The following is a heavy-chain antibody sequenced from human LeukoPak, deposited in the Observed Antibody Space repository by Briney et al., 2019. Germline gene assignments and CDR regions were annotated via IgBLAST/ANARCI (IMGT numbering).Heavy chain of an antibody. Sequence: GGSLRLSCEGSGFSFSSYWMTWVRQLPGKGPEWVANIRQDESERYFADSVKGRFTISRDNAKNSLYLQMNSLRAEDTAVYYCARDWYSGSYPIDYWGQGTLVTVSS. V-gene: IGHV3-7*03. CDR3: ARDWYSGSYPIDY. J-gene: IGHJ4*02. CDR2: IRQDESER. D-gene: IGHD1-26*01. CDR1: GFSFSSYW.